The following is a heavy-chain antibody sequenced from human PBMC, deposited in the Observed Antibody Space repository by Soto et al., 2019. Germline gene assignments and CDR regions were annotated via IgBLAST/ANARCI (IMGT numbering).Heavy chain of an antibody. J-gene: IGHJ6*02. Sequence: QVQLVESGGGVVQPGRSLRLSCAASGFSFSAYTMHWVRQVPGKGLEWVAVISFGGNSKYYADSVKGLFTISRDNSDNTLYLQRNNLREDDTALYYCARAGYSSSQGDYFYGMDVWGQGTTVTVSS. CDR3: ARAGYSSSQGDYFYGMDV. CDR1: GFSFSAYT. D-gene: IGHD6-13*01. CDR2: ISFGGNSK. V-gene: IGHV3-30-3*01.